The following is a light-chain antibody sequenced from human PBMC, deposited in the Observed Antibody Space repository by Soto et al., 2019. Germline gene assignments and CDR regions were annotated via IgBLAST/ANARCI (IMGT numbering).Light chain of an antibody. CDR1: QSVSNNY. Sequence: EIVLTQSPGTLSLSPGERATLCCRASQSVSNNYLAWYPQKPGQAPRLLIYGASNRATGIPDRFSGSGSGTDFTLTISRLEPEDFAVYYCQQYGCSPPQWKCGQGTKGDIK. CDR2: GAS. CDR3: QQYGCSPPQWK. J-gene: IGKJ1*01. V-gene: IGKV3-20*01.